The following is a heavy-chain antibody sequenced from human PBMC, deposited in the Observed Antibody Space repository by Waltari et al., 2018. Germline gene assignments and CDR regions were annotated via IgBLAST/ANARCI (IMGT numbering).Heavy chain of an antibody. Sequence: QVQMAQSGAEVKKPGSSVKVSCKTSGGTLSDYTINWVRQAPGQGLEWMGRIIPIFGKANYAQKFQGRVTFTADKSTHTAYMEVSGLTSEDTALYYWARDDATTGHLDSWGQGTPVTISS. D-gene: IGHD1-1*01. V-gene: IGHV1-69*08. J-gene: IGHJ4*02. CDR3: ARDDATTGHLDS. CDR1: GGTLSDYT. CDR2: IIPIFGKA.